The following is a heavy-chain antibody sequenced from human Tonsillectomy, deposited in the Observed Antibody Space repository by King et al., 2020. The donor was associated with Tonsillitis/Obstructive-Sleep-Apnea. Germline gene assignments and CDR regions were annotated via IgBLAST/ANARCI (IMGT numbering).Heavy chain of an antibody. J-gene: IGHJ3*02. CDR3: ARVQKNSDAFDI. CDR2: IYSGGST. V-gene: IGHV3-53*01. CDR1: GFTVRSNY. Sequence: VQLVESGGGLIQPGGSLRLSCAASGFTVRSNYMSWVRQAPGMGLEWVSVIYSGGSTYYADSVKGRFTISRDNSKNTLYLQMNSLRAEDTAVYYCARVQKNSDAFDIWGQGTMVTVSS. D-gene: IGHD2-21*01.